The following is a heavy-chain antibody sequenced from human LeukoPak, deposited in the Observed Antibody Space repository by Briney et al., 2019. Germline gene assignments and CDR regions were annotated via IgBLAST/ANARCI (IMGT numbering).Heavy chain of an antibody. CDR3: AKDRYGQLALHYYYYMDV. D-gene: IGHD4-17*01. CDR1: GFTFSSYG. Sequence: PGGSLRLSCAASGFTFSSYGMSWVRQAPGKGLEWVSAISGSGGSTYYADSVKGRFTISRDNSKNTMYLQMNSLRAEDTAVYYCAKDRYGQLALHYYYYMDVWGKGTTVTISS. CDR2: ISGSGGST. J-gene: IGHJ6*03. V-gene: IGHV3-23*01.